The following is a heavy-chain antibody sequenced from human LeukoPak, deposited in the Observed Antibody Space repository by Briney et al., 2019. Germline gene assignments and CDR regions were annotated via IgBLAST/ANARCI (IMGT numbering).Heavy chain of an antibody. CDR3: ARKHHYYGSGSSRRVWFDP. D-gene: IGHD3-10*01. V-gene: IGHV4-34*01. J-gene: IGHJ5*02. Sequence: SETLSLTCAAYGGSFSGYYWSWIRQPPGKGLEWIGEINHSGSTNYNPSLKSRVTISVDTSKNQFSLKLSSVTAADTAVYYCARKHHYYGSGSSRRVWFDPWGQGTLVTVSS. CDR1: GGSFSGYY. CDR2: INHSGST.